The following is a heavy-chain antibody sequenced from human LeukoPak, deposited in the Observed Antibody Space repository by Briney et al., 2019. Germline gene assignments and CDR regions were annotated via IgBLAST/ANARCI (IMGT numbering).Heavy chain of an antibody. D-gene: IGHD3-9*01. J-gene: IGHJ4*02. CDR2: INHSGST. V-gene: IGHV4-34*01. CDR1: GGSFSGYY. Sequence: SETLSLTCAVYGGSFSGYYWSWIRQPPGKGLEWIGEINHSGSTNYNPSLKSRVTISVDTSKNQFSLKLSSVTAADTAVYYCARGLGPSYYDILTGYYIDYWGRGTLVTVSS. CDR3: ARGLGPSYYDILTGYYIDY.